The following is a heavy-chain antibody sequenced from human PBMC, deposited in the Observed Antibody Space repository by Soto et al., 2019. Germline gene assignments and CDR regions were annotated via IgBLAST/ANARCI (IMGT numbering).Heavy chain of an antibody. D-gene: IGHD3-10*01. J-gene: IGHJ4*02. CDR2: ISPRSDYI. Sequence: EVQLVESGGGLVKPGGSLRLSCAASGFIFSSYSMNWVRQAPGKGLEWVSSISPRSDYIYFADSMRGRFTISRYNAQNSLYLHMNNLRAEDTAVYHCARVSGTLERYSDLDYWGQGTLVTVSS. CDR3: ARVSGTLERYSDLDY. CDR1: GFIFSSYS. V-gene: IGHV3-21*06.